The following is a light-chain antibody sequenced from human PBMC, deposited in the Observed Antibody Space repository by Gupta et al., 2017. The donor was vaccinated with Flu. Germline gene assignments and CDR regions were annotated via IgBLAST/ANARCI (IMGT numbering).Light chain of an antibody. CDR2: EAS. CDR3: QQYDEWPS. V-gene: IGKV3-15*01. Sequence: PEEGATASWRASQGGSSNLAWYQQKTGQATRLLSHEASTMAADIPARVAGSGSGTEFTITISSLQSEDFGIYFCQQYDEWPSFGGGTTVAIK. J-gene: IGKJ4*01. CDR1: QGGSSN.